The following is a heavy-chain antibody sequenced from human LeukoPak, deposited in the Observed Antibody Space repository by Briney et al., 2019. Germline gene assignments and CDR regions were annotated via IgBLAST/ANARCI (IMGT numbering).Heavy chain of an antibody. J-gene: IGHJ6*02. CDR2: ISYDGSNK. D-gene: IGHD6-19*01. CDR1: GFTFSSYA. CDR3: ARDGGSGWYIRYYYGMDV. V-gene: IGHV3-30-3*01. Sequence: PGGSLRLSCAASGFTFSSYAMSWVRQAPGKGLEWVAVISYDGSNKYYADSVKGRFTISRDNSKNTLYLQMNSLRAEDTAVYYCARDGGSGWYIRYYYGMDVWGQGTTVTVSS.